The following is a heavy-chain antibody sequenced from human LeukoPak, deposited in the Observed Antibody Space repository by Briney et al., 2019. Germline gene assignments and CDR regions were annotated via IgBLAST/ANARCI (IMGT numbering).Heavy chain of an antibody. J-gene: IGHJ6*02. Sequence: PGGSLRLSCAASGFTFSSYWMSWVRQAPGKGLEWVANIKQDGSEKYYVDSVKGRFTISRDNAKNSLYLQMNRLRAEATAVYYCARGPYSSSWYGYYYYYGMDVWGQGTTVTVSS. D-gene: IGHD6-13*01. CDR2: IKQDGSEK. V-gene: IGHV3-7*01. CDR3: ARGPYSSSWYGYYYYYGMDV. CDR1: GFTFSSYW.